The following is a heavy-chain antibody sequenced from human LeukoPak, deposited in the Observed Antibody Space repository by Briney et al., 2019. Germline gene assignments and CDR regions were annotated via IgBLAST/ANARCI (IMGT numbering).Heavy chain of an antibody. V-gene: IGHV1-58*01. CDR2: IVVGSGNT. CDR3: AADRYNWNYVANY. CDR1: GFTFTSSA. J-gene: IGHJ4*02. Sequence: SVKVSCKASGFTFTSSAVQWVRQARGQRLEWIRWIVVGSGNTNYAQKFQEGVTITRDMSTSTAYMELSSLRSEDTAVYYCAADRYNWNYVANYWGQGTLVTVSS. D-gene: IGHD1-7*01.